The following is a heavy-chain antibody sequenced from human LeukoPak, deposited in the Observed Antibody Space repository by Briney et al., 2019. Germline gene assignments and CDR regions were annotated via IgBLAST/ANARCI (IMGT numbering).Heavy chain of an antibody. J-gene: IGHJ4*02. D-gene: IGHD2-15*01. Sequence: PSETLSLTCAVSGGSISSSNWWSWVRQPPGKGLEWIGEIYHSGSTNYNPSLKSRVTISVDKSKNQFSLKLSSVTAADTAVYYCARDSSWEYCSGGSCYFYYWGQGTLVTVSS. CDR3: ARDSSWEYCSGGSCYFYY. CDR2: IYHSGST. CDR1: GGSISSSNW. V-gene: IGHV4-4*02.